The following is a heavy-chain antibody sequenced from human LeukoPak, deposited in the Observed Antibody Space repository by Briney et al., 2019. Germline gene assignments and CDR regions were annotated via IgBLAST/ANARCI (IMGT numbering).Heavy chain of an antibody. D-gene: IGHD2-21*01. CDR3: ARRSVVVIEDAFDI. J-gene: IGHJ3*02. V-gene: IGHV4-39*01. CDR2: IYYSGST. Sequence: PSETLSLTCTVSGGSISGSGSSYYWVWIRQPPGKGLEWIGSIYYSGSTYYNPSLKSRVTISIDTSKNQFSLKLSSVTAADTAVYYCARRSVVVIEDAFDIWGQGTMVTVSS. CDR1: GGSISGSGSSYY.